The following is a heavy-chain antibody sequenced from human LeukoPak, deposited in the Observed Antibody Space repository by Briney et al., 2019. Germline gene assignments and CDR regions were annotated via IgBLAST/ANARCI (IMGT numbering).Heavy chain of an antibody. D-gene: IGHD1-26*01. V-gene: IGHV3-30*18. J-gene: IGHJ6*02. CDR3: AKDRTSGSYSKMGYYYGMDV. CDR1: GFTFSSHG. CDR2: ISYDGSNK. Sequence: GRSLRLSCAASGFTFSSHGMHWVRQAPGKGLEWVAVISYDGSNKYYADSVKGRFTISRDNSKNTLYLQMNSLRAEDTAVYYCAKDRTSGSYSKMGYYYGMDVWGQGTTVTVSS.